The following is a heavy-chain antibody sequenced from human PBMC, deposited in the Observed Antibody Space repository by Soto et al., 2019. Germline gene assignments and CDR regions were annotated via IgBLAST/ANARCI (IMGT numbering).Heavy chain of an antibody. Sequence: DVQLVESGGGLVQPGRSLRLSCAASGFTFDDYAMHWVRQAPGKGLEWVSGISWNSGSIGYADSVKGRFTISRDNAKNSLYLQMNSLRAEDTALYYCAKDTGYSNLFDYWGQGTLVTVSS. CDR2: ISWNSGSI. CDR1: GFTFDDYA. CDR3: AKDTGYSNLFDY. V-gene: IGHV3-9*01. J-gene: IGHJ4*02. D-gene: IGHD4-4*01.